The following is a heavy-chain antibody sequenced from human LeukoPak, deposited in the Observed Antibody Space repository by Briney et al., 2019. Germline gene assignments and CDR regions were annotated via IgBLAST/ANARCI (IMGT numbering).Heavy chain of an antibody. Sequence: ASETLSLTCTVSGGSINSSSYYRGWIRQPPGKGLEWIGYIYYSVSTYYNPSLKSRVTISVDTSKNQFSLKLSSVTAADTAVYYCARWAPIVVVTAGLDYYGMDVWGQGTTVTVSS. D-gene: IGHD2-21*02. CDR2: IYYSVST. CDR1: GGSINSSSYY. CDR3: ARWAPIVVVTAGLDYYGMDV. J-gene: IGHJ6*02. V-gene: IGHV4-31*03.